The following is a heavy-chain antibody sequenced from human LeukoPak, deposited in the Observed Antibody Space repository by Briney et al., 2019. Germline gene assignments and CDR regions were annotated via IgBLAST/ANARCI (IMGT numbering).Heavy chain of an antibody. Sequence: GGSLRLSCAASGFTFSSYAMSWVRQAPGKGPEWVSAISGSGGSTYYGDSVKGRFTISRDNAKNSLYLQMNSLRAEDTAVYYCARVWQQLVHDAFDIWGQGTMVTVSS. D-gene: IGHD6-13*01. J-gene: IGHJ3*02. CDR3: ARVWQQLVHDAFDI. V-gene: IGHV3-23*01. CDR1: GFTFSSYA. CDR2: ISGSGGST.